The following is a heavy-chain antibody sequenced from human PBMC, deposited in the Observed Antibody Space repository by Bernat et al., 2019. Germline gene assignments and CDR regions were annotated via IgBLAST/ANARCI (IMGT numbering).Heavy chain of an antibody. J-gene: IGHJ6*03. D-gene: IGHD2-15*01. CDR3: ASVPLVCSDGTCYYYVDV. Sequence: QVQLQESGPGLVKPSETLSLTCTVSGGSLSSYYWSWIRQSPGKGLEWIAYMHYGWSTDYNPSLKSRVTVSVARSKNQLSLKLSPVIGADTAVYYCASVPLVCSDGTCYYYVDVWGKGTTVTVSS. CDR2: MHYGWST. CDR1: GGSLSSYY. V-gene: IGHV4-59*01.